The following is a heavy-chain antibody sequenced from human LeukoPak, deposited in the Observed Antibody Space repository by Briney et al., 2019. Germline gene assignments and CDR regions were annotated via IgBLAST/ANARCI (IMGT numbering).Heavy chain of an antibody. CDR1: GGSISSYY. J-gene: IGHJ6*03. D-gene: IGHD3-16*01. Sequence: SETLSLTCTVSGGSISSYYGSWLRQPPGRGVEWFGYIYYSGSTNYNPSLKSRVTISVDTSKNQFSLKLSSVTAADAAVYYCARETSQKGAHYMDVWGKGTTVTISS. CDR2: IYYSGST. CDR3: ARETSQKGAHYMDV. V-gene: IGHV4-59*01.